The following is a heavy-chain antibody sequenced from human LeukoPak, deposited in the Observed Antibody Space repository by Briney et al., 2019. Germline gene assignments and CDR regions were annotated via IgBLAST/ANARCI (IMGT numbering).Heavy chain of an antibody. CDR1: GFTFSSYE. D-gene: IGHD6-13*01. V-gene: IGHV3-48*03. Sequence: AGGSLRLSCAASGFTFSSYEMNWVRQAPGKGLEWVSYISSSGSTIYYADSVKGRFTISRDNAKHSLYLQMNSLRAEDTAVYYCGKDRVIAATGRFSGLFDSWGQGTLVTASS. CDR2: ISSSGSTI. CDR3: GKDRVIAATGRFSGLFDS. J-gene: IGHJ4*02.